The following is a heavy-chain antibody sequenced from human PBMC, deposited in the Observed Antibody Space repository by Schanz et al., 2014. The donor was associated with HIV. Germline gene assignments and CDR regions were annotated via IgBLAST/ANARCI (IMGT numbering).Heavy chain of an antibody. V-gene: IGHV1-18*01. CDR1: GYTFSTYG. D-gene: IGHD3-3*02. CDR3: ARAAFSSEYYYGMDV. CDR2: INAYNGNT. J-gene: IGHJ6*02. Sequence: QVQLVQSGDEVKKPGASVKVSCKASGYTFSTYGISWVRQAPGQGLEWMGWINAYNGNTHYAQKFQGRVTMTTDTSTSTAYMELSSLRSADTAVYFCARAAFSSEYYYGMDVWGQGTTVTVSS.